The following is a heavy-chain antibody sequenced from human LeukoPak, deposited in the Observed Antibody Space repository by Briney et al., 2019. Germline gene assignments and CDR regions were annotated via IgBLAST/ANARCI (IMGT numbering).Heavy chain of an antibody. CDR3: ARDRYTMVRGVIMLDY. V-gene: IGHV3-9*01. D-gene: IGHD3-10*01. Sequence: PGGSLRLSCAASGFTFDDYAMHWVRQAPGKGLEWVSGISCNSGSIGYADSVKGRFTISRDNAKNTLYLQMNSLRAEDTAVYYCARDRYTMVRGVIMLDYWGQGTLVTVSS. CDR1: GFTFDDYA. J-gene: IGHJ4*02. CDR2: ISCNSGSI.